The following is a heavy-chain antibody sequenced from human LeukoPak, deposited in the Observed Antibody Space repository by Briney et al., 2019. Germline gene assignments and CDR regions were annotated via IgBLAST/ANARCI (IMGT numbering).Heavy chain of an antibody. CDR2: IIPIFGTA. Sequence: SVKVSCKASGGTFSSYAISWVRQAPGQGLEWMGGIIPIFGTANYAQKFQGRVTITADESTSTAYMELSSLRSDDTAVYYCARGHTAMVQNWFDPWGQGTLVTVSS. V-gene: IGHV1-69*13. D-gene: IGHD5-18*01. CDR1: GGTFSSYA. J-gene: IGHJ5*02. CDR3: ARGHTAMVQNWFDP.